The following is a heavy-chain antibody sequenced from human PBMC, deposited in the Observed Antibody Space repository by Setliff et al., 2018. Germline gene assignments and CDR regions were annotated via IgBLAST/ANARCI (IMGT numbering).Heavy chain of an antibody. V-gene: IGHV3-23*01. CDR2: ISGSGDNT. CDR1: GFTFSSYA. Sequence: PGGSLRLSCAASGFTFSSYAMSWVRQAPGKGLEWVSAISGSGDNTQYADSVKGRFTISRDNSKNTLSLQMNSLRAEDTAVYYCASDLAYCGGDCYYDYWGQGTLVTVSS. D-gene: IGHD2-21*02. CDR3: ASDLAYCGGDCYYDY. J-gene: IGHJ4*02.